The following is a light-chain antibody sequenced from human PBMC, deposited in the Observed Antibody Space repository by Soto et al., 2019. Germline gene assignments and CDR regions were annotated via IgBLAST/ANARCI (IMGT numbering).Light chain of an antibody. CDR1: SSNIGGNS. Sequence: QSVLTQPPSVSAAPGQKVTISCSGSSSNIGGNSVSWYQQLPGTAPKLLIYDDNKRPSGIPDRFSGSKSGTSDTLGITGFQNGDEADYYCGSWDSRMSAYVLGTGTKVTVL. V-gene: IGLV1-51*01. CDR3: GSWDSRMSAYV. CDR2: DDN. J-gene: IGLJ1*01.